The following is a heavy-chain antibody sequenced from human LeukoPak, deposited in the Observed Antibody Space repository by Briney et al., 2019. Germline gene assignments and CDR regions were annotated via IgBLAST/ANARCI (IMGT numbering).Heavy chain of an antibody. CDR1: GYTFTGYY. CDR3: ARGDYGDSRHWFDP. CDR2: IIPIFGTA. Sequence: SVKVSCKASGYTFTGYYMHWVRQAPGQGLEWMGGIIPIFGTANYAQKFQGRVTITADESTSTAYMELSSLRSEDTAVYYCARGDYGDSRHWFDPWGQGTLVTVSS. D-gene: IGHD4-17*01. V-gene: IGHV1-69*13. J-gene: IGHJ5*02.